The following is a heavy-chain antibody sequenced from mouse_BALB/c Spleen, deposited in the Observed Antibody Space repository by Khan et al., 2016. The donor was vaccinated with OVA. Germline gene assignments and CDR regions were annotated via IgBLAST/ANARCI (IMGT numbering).Heavy chain of an antibody. J-gene: IGHJ4*01. CDR2: IWGDGST. CDR1: GFSLTGYG. CDR3: AKDPPYYSMDY. V-gene: IGHV2-6-7*01. Sequence: VQLQESGPGLVAPSQSLSITCTVSGFSLTGYGVNWVRQPPGKGLEWLGMIWGDGSTDYNSALKSRLNLSKDNSKSQVFLKMNSLQTDDTAMYYCAKDPPYYSMDYWGQGTSVTVSS.